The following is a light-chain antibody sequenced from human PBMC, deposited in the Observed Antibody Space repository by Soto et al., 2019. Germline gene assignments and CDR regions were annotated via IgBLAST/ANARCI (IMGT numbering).Light chain of an antibody. CDR3: HQYNSYPLT. CDR1: PSTSPW. CDR2: DAS. Sequence: GDRVTIACRASPSTSPWLAWYQQKQGKAPKFMIYDASSLESGVPSGFSGSGSGTEFTLTISSLEPDDFAADYCHQYNSYPLTFGQGTNVESK. V-gene: IGKV1-5*01. J-gene: IGKJ1*01.